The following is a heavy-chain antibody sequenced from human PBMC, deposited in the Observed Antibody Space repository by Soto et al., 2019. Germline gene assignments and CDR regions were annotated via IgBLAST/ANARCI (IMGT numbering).Heavy chain of an antibody. J-gene: IGHJ4*02. CDR2: IWYDGSNK. CDR3: VRDRTVDTAMAFIFDY. Sequence: QVQLVESGGGVVQPGRSLRLSCAASGFTFSSYGMHWVRQAPGKGLEWVAVIWYDGSNKYYADSVKGRFTISRDNSKNTLYLQMNRLRAEDTAVYYCVRDRTVDTAMAFIFDYWGQGTLVTVSS. V-gene: IGHV3-33*01. D-gene: IGHD5-18*01. CDR1: GFTFSSYG.